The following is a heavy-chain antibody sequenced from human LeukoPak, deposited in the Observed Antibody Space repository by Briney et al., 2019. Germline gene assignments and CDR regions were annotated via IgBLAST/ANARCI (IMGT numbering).Heavy chain of an antibody. CDR2: ISAYNGNT. D-gene: IGHD5-18*01. Sequence: ASVTVSCMPSGYTFTSYCIRWVRQAPAQGRKWMEWISAYNGNTKYEQKLQGRSTMTTYTSTNTAYMELKSLRSDDPGVFYFARSAATAIAAYYFDHWGQGKRVTVSS. CDR3: ARSAATAIAAYYFDH. CDR1: GYTFTSYC. V-gene: IGHV1-18*01. J-gene: IGHJ4*02.